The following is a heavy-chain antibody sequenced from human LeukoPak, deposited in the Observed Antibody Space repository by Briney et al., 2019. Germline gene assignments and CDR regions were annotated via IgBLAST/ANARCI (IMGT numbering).Heavy chain of an antibody. CDR1: GGYIRASY. V-gene: IGHV4-4*09. J-gene: IGHJ4*02. Sequence: SETLSLTCAVSGGYIRASYWNWIRQPPGKGLEWIGYIFTGSTTYNPSLKSRVTISVDTSKNQFSLKLSSVTAADTAVYYCARRLRTYFDYWGQGSLVTVSS. CDR2: IFTGST. CDR3: ARRLRTYFDY.